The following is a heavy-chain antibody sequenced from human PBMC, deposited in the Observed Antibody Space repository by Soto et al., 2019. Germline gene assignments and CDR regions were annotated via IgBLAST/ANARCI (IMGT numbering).Heavy chain of an antibody. D-gene: IGHD3-3*02. CDR1: GDSIISSDFY. J-gene: IGHJ5*02. Sequence: SETLSLTCTVSGDSIISSDFYWGWVRQPPGKGLEWIGSIFYLGSSYYNPSLKSRVTMSVDTSNNQFSLRLRSVTAADTALYFCARHSLALRKNNWFDPWGQGIMVTVSS. CDR2: IFYLGSS. CDR3: ARHSLALRKNNWFDP. V-gene: IGHV4-39*01.